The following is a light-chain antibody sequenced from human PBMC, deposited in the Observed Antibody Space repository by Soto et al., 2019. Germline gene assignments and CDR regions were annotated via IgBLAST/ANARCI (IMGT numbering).Light chain of an antibody. CDR3: SSYTSSTLVV. CDR2: EVS. V-gene: IGLV2-14*01. CDR1: SSDVGAYNY. J-gene: IGLJ1*01. Sequence: QSALTQPASVSGSPGQSITISCTGTSSDVGAYNYVSWYQHHPGKAPKLMIYEVSTRPSGVSNRFSGSKSGNTASLTISGLQAEDEADYYCSSYTSSTLVVFGPGTKLTVL.